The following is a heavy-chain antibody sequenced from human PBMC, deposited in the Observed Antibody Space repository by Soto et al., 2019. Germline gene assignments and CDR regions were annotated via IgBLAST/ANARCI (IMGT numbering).Heavy chain of an antibody. CDR3: ARSIAARSGYFDY. V-gene: IGHV5-51*01. CDR2: IYPGDSDT. CDR1: GYSFTSYW. D-gene: IGHD6-6*01. Sequence: PGESLKISFKGSGYSFTSYWICWVRQMPGKGLEWMGIIYPGDSDTRYSPSFQGQVTISADKSISTAYLQWSSLKASDTAMYYCARSIAARSGYFDYWGQGTLVTVSS. J-gene: IGHJ4*02.